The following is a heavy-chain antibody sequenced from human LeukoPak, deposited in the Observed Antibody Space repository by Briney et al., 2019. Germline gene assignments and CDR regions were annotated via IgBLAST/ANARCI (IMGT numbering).Heavy chain of an antibody. V-gene: IGHV1-2*02. CDR2: INPNSGGT. J-gene: IGHJ3*02. Sequence: EASVKVSCKASGYTFTRYYMHWVRQAPGQGLEWMGWINPNSGGTNYAQKFQGRVTMTRDTSISTAYMELSRLRSDDTAVYYCARRGSGYDFYAFDIWGQGTMVTVSS. CDR3: ARRGSGYDFYAFDI. CDR1: GYTFTRYY. D-gene: IGHD5-12*01.